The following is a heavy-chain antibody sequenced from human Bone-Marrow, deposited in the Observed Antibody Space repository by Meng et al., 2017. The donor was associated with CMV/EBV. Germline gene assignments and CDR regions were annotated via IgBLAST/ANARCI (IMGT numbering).Heavy chain of an antibody. J-gene: IGHJ6*02. V-gene: IGHV1-69*10. D-gene: IGHD6-19*01. CDR1: GGTFSSYA. Sequence: SVKVSCKASGGTFSSYAISWVRQAPGQGLEWMGGIIPILGIANYAQKFQGRVTITADKSTSKAYMELSSLRSEDTAVYYCASSLGSSGWAYYYYGMDVWGQGNTVNVSS. CDR2: IIPILGIA. CDR3: ASSLGSSGWAYYYYGMDV.